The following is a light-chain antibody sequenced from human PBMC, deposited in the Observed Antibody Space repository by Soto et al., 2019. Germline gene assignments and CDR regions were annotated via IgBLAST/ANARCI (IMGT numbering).Light chain of an antibody. CDR2: DAS. Sequence: EIVLTQSPATLSLSPGERATLSCRASQSVSTYLAWYQQRPGQAPRLLIYDASYRATDIPPRFSGSGSGTDFTLTISRLEPEDFAVYYCQFYGDPSKTFGQGTKVDIK. CDR3: QFYGDPSKT. CDR1: QSVSTY. J-gene: IGKJ1*01. V-gene: IGKV3-11*01.